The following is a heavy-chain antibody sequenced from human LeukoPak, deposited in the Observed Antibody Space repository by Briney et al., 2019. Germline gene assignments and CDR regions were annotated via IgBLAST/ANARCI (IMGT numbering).Heavy chain of an antibody. CDR3: ASQWNEYSSSSG. D-gene: IGHD6-6*01. CDR1: GFTFSSYS. Sequence: GGSLRLSCAASGFTFSSYSMNWVRQAPGKGLEWVSSISSSSSYIYYADSVKGRFTISRGNAKNSLYLQMNSLRAEDTAVYYCASQWNEYSSSSGWGQGTLVTVSS. CDR2: ISSSSSYI. V-gene: IGHV3-21*01. J-gene: IGHJ4*02.